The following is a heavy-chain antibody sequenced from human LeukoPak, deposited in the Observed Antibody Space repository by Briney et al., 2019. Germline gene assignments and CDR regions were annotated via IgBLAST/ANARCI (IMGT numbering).Heavy chain of an antibody. D-gene: IGHD3-22*01. Sequence: GGSLRLSCAASGFTFSSYGMHWVRQAPGKGLEWAAFIRYDGSNKYYADSVKGRFTISRDNSKNTLYLQMNSLRAEDTAVYYCAKEAYDSSGYYYVQGDYFDYWGQGTLVTVSS. CDR3: AKEAYDSSGYYYVQGDYFDY. CDR1: GFTFSSYG. CDR2: IRYDGSNK. J-gene: IGHJ4*02. V-gene: IGHV3-30*02.